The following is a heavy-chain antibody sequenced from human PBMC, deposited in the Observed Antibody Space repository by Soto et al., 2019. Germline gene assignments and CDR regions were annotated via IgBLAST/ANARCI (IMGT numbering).Heavy chain of an antibody. CDR1: GFTFSAFG. Sequence: GSLRLSCAASGFTFSAFGMHWVLQAPCKGLEWVAIISYDGILKYYADSVKGRFTISRDTSKGALYLQMNSLRPEDTAVYYCAKDFKVSGGHYGSLNYYYGMDVWGQGTTVTVSS. CDR3: AKDFKVSGGHYGSLNYYYGMDV. J-gene: IGHJ6*02. CDR2: ISYDGILK. D-gene: IGHD3-10*01. V-gene: IGHV3-30*18.